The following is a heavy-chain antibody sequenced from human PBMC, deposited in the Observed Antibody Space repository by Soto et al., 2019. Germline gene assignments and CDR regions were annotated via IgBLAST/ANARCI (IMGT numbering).Heavy chain of an antibody. J-gene: IGHJ4*02. V-gene: IGHV3-23*01. CDR3: AKTTIFGVVNLSVTSPYFDS. D-gene: IGHD3-3*01. CDR2: IIGSGSNT. Sequence: GGSLRLSCAASGFTFMNYAMGWVRQAPGKGLEWVSGIIGSGSNTHYADSVRGRFTISRDNSRNTMSLQMNSLRADDTAVYYWAKTTIFGVVNLSVTSPYFDSWGQGTLVTVSS. CDR1: GFTFMNYA.